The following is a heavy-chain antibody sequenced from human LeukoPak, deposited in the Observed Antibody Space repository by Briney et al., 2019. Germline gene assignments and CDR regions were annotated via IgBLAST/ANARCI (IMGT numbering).Heavy chain of an antibody. J-gene: IGHJ4*02. D-gene: IGHD2-15*01. Sequence: SQTLSLTCTVSGASFSSGDQYWNWIRQSPGKGLEWIGSIHPSGMLYNNPSLESRVTISIDTSKNQFSLNLNSVTAADTAVYFCSRGLDCRNLGFWGQGTLVTVS. CDR3: SRGLDCRNLGF. CDR2: IHPSGML. V-gene: IGHV4-31*03. CDR1: GASFSSGDQY.